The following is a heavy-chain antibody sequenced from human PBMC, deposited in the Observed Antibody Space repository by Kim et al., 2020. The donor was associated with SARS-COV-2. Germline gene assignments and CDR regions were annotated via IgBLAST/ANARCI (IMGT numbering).Heavy chain of an antibody. CDR1: GYTFTSYD. D-gene: IGHD4-17*01. CDR2: MNPNSGNT. J-gene: IGHJ6*02. Sequence: ASVKVSCKASGYTFTSYDINWVRQATGQGLELMGWMNPNSGNTGYAQKFQGRVTMTRNTSISTAYMELSSLRSEDTAVYYCARGPLRWSVVYYYYYGMDVWGQGTTVTVSS. V-gene: IGHV1-8*01. CDR3: ARGPLRWSVVYYYYYGMDV.